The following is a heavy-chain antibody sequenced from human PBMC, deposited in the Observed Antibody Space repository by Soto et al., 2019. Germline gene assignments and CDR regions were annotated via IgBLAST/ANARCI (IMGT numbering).Heavy chain of an antibody. D-gene: IGHD6-19*01. CDR2: ISGSGGST. V-gene: IGHV3-23*01. CDR1: GFTFSSYS. CDR3: AIRRGVAVAGTSSFDY. J-gene: IGHJ4*02. Sequence: GGSLRLSCAASGFTFSSYSMSWVRQAPGKGLEWVSAISGSGGSTYYADSVKGRFTISRDNSKNTLYLQMNSLRAEDTAVYYCAIRRGVAVAGTSSFDYWGLGTLVTVSS.